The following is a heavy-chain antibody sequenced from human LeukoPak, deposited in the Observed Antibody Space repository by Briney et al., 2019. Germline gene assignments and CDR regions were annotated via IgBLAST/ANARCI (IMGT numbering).Heavy chain of an antibody. CDR2: MNPKSGST. J-gene: IGHJ4*02. Sequence: ASVKVSCKASGYTFSDYDINWVRQATGQGPEWMAWMNPKSGSTGYAQKFQGRVAITMDTPITTAYMELSSLTSEDTAVYYCARGLTIFGVVIDYWGQGTPVTVSS. CDR3: ARGLTIFGVVIDY. D-gene: IGHD3-3*01. V-gene: IGHV1-8*03. CDR1: GYTFSDYD.